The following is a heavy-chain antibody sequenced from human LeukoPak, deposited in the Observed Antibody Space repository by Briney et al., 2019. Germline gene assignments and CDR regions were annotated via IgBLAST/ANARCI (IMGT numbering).Heavy chain of an antibody. V-gene: IGHV4-34*01. Sequence: SETLSLACAVYGGSFSGYYWSWIRQPPGKGLEWIGEINHSGSTNYNPSLKSRVTISVDTSKDQFSLKLSSVTAADTAVYYCELSVGSFFDIWGQGTMVTVSS. CDR3: ELSVGSFFDI. CDR2: INHSGST. CDR1: GGSFSGYY. D-gene: IGHD1-26*01. J-gene: IGHJ3*02.